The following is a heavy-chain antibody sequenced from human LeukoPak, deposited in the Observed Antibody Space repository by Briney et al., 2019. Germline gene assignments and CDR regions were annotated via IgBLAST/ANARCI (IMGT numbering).Heavy chain of an antibody. CDR2: ISYDGSNK. V-gene: IGHV3-30*03. Sequence: GGPLRLSCAASGFTFSSYGMHWVRQAPGKGLEWVAVISYDGSNKYYADSVKGRFTISRDNAKNSLYLQMNSLRAEDTALYYCARAYSSSWDDSDYYYMDVWGKGTTVTVSS. CDR3: ARAYSSSWDDSDYYYMDV. J-gene: IGHJ6*03. CDR1: GFTFSSYG. D-gene: IGHD6-13*01.